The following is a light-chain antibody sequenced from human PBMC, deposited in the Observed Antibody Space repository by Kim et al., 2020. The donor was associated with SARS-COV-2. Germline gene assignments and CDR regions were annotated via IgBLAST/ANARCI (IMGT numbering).Light chain of an antibody. CDR1: QSVSSN. V-gene: IGKV3-15*01. Sequence: EIVMTQSPATLSVSPGERATLSCRASQSVSSNLAWYQQKPGQAPRLLIYCASTRATGIPARFSVSGSGTEFTLTISSLQSEDFAVYYCQQYNNWPLTFGPGTKVDIK. CDR3: QQYNNWPLT. CDR2: CAS. J-gene: IGKJ3*01.